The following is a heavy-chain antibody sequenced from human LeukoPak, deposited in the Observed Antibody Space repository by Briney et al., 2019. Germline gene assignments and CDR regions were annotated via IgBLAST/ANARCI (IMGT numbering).Heavy chain of an antibody. D-gene: IGHD3-22*01. CDR2: IYPTGNT. V-gene: IGHV4-4*07. Sequence: SETLSLTCSVSGGAIISYYWSWIRQPAGKGPGWIGRIYPTGNTDYNPSLKTRVTMSTDLSKKQFSLKLSSVTAADTAVYYCARHPYYYDDGGFVQLDDLDYWSQGTQVTVSS. J-gene: IGHJ4*02. CDR3: ARHPYYYDDGGFVQLDDLDY. CDR1: GGAIISYY.